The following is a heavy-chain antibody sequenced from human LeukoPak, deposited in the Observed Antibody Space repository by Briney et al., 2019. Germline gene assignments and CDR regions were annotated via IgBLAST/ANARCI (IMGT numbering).Heavy chain of an antibody. CDR2: IWYDGSNK. Sequence: PGGSLRLSCAASGFTFSSYGMHWVRHALGKGLERVTVIWYDGSNKYYADSVKGRFTISRDNSKNTLCLQMNSLRAEDTAVYYCARDGGWHTGLYYFDYWGQGTLVTVSS. CDR1: GFTFSSYG. V-gene: IGHV3-33*01. J-gene: IGHJ4*02. CDR3: ARDGGWHTGLYYFDY. D-gene: IGHD2-15*01.